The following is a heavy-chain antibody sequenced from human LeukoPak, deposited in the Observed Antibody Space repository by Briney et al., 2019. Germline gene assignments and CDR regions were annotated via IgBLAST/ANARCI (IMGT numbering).Heavy chain of an antibody. CDR3: ARGQYYDSSGYYVP. CDR1: GGSISSGGYY. V-gene: IGHV4-30-2*01. D-gene: IGHD3-22*01. J-gene: IGHJ5*02. CDR2: IYHSGST. Sequence: SQTLSLTCTVSGGSISSGGYYWSWIRQPPGKGLEWIGYIYHSGSTYYNPSLKSRVTISVDRSKNQFSLKLSSVTAADTAVYYCARGQYYDSSGYYVPWGQGTLVTVSS.